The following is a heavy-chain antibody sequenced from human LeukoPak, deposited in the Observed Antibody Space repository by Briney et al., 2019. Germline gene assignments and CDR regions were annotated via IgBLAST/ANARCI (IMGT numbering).Heavy chain of an antibody. CDR2: FDPDDGET. V-gene: IGHV1-24*01. CDR3: AAGNVDTAFFFDY. Sequence: ASVKVSCKVSGSTLTKLSMYWVRQAPGQGLQWMGGFDPDDGETIYAPKFKGRVTLTEDTSTETAYMELRSLRSEDTALYYCAAGNVDTAFFFDYWGQGTLVTVSS. J-gene: IGHJ4*02. CDR1: GSTLTKLS. D-gene: IGHD5-18*01.